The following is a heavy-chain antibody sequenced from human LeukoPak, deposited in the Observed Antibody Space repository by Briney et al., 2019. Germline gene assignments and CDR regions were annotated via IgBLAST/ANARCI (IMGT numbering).Heavy chain of an antibody. CDR2: IRYDGSNK. J-gene: IGHJ3*02. CDR3: AKGPKRYNILTGYFVIETAFDI. D-gene: IGHD3-9*01. V-gene: IGHV3-30*02. Sequence: GGSLRLSCAAYGFTFSSYGMHWVRQAPGKGLEWVAFIRYDGSNKYYADSVKGRFTISRDNSKNTLYLQMNSLRAEDTAVYYCAKGPKRYNILTGYFVIETAFDIWGQGTMVTVSS. CDR1: GFTFSSYG.